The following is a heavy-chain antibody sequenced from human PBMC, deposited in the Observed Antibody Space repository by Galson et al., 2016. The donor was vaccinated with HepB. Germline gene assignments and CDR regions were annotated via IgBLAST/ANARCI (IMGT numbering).Heavy chain of an antibody. Sequence: SLRLSCATSGFIFSSYDVNWVRQAPGKGLEWVASISSNGRTIDYADSVRGRFTISRDNAKSSLSLQMSSLRAEDTAVYYCARVQGSTSCYTCYYFGMDVWGRGTTVAVSS. V-gene: IGHV3-48*03. CDR1: GFIFSSYD. CDR3: ARVQGSTSCYTCYYFGMDV. D-gene: IGHD2-2*02. J-gene: IGHJ6*02. CDR2: ISSNGRTI.